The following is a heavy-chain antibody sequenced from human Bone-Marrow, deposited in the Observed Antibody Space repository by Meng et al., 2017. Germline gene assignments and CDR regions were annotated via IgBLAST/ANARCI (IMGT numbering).Heavy chain of an antibody. CDR1: GYSFTSYW. CDR2: IYPGDSDT. V-gene: IGHV5-51*01. CDR3: ASKSDQYYYDSCGYYWNAFDI. D-gene: IGHD3-22*01. Sequence: GGSLRLSCKGSGYSFTSYWIGWVRQMPGKGLEWMGIIYPGDSDTRYSPSFQGQVTASADKSIGTAYLQWSSLKTSDTAMYYCASKSDQYYYDSCGYYWNAFDIWGQGTMVTVSS. J-gene: IGHJ3*02.